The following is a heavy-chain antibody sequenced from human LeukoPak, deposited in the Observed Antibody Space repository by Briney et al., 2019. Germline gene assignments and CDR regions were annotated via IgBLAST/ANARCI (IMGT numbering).Heavy chain of an antibody. Sequence: GGSLRLSCAASGFTVSSNYMTWVRQAPGRGLEWVPTMYSGGSTYYADSVKGRFTISRDSSKNTLYLQMNSLRAEDTAVYYCAKTSDYYFSFDYWGQGTLVTVSS. CDR1: GFTVSSNY. D-gene: IGHD3-22*01. CDR3: AKTSDYYFSFDY. V-gene: IGHV3-53*01. J-gene: IGHJ4*02. CDR2: MYSGGST.